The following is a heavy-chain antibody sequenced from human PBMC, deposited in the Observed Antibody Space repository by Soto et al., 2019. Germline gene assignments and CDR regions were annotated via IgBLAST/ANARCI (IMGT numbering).Heavy chain of an antibody. J-gene: IGHJ5*02. CDR2: ISAYNGNT. CDR1: GYTFTSYG. CDR3: ARDWSGVVVAATDWFDP. Sequence: QVQLVQSGAEVKKPGASVKVSCKASGYTFTSYGISWVRQAPGQGLEWMVWISAYNGNTNYAQTLQGRVTMTTDTSTSTAYMELRSLRSDDTAVYYCARDWSGVVVAATDWFDPWGQGTLVTVSS. V-gene: IGHV1-18*01. D-gene: IGHD2-15*01.